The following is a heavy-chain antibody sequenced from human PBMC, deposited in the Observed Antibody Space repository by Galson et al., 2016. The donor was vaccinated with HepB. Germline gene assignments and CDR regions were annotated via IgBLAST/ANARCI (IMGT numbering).Heavy chain of an antibody. CDR2: ISTRRTT. V-gene: IGHV3-23*01. D-gene: IGHD1-1*01. J-gene: IGHJ4*02. CDR3: AKERLVRRIFDH. CDR1: GFVFSNFG. Sequence: SLRLSCAASGFVFSNFGLSWVRRAPGKGLEWVASISTRRTTYYSDSVQGRFTISRDNSNNTLYLQMSGLRAEDTAVYYCAKERLVRRIFDHWGQGTLLTVSS.